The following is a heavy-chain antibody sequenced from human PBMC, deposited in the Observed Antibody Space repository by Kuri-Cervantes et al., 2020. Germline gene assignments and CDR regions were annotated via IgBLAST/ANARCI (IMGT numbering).Heavy chain of an antibody. V-gene: IGHV3-30-3*01. D-gene: IGHD3-10*01. CDR3: ARAHFRGSAFDI. CDR2: ISYDGSNK. CDR1: GFTFSSYA. Sequence: GGSLKISCAASGFTFSSYAMHWVRQAPGKGLEWVAVISYDGSNKYYADSVKGRFTISRDNSKNTLYLQMNSLRAEDTAVYYCARAHFRGSAFDIWGQGTMVTVSS. J-gene: IGHJ3*02.